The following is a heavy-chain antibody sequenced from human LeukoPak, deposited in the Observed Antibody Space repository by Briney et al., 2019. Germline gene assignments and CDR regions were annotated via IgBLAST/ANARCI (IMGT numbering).Heavy chain of an antibody. J-gene: IGHJ4*02. Sequence: ASVNVSCKASGYTFTAYYMHWVRQAPGQGLEWMGWINPHCGGTNFAQKFQGRVTMTRDTSITTAHMELSRLTSDDTAMYYCAREIPCSSSSCLDYWGQGTLITASS. CDR3: AREIPCSSSSCLDY. V-gene: IGHV1-2*02. CDR2: INPHCGGT. CDR1: GYTFTAYY. D-gene: IGHD2-2*01.